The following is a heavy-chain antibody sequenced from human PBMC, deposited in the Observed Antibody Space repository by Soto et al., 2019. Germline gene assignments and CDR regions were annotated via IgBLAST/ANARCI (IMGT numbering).Heavy chain of an antibody. D-gene: IGHD1-1*01. CDR3: ARPPSRPTLESSCLDF. V-gene: IGHV3-30*09. CDR2: ISRDGGTK. Sequence: GGSLRLSCEVSGFTFRSYAMHWVRQAPGKGLEWVAVISRDGGTKDYAESVKGRFAVSRDSSKNTLYLQMNSLRGEATAVYYCARPPSRPTLESSCLDFWGQGALVTVSS. CDR1: GFTFRSYA. J-gene: IGHJ4*02.